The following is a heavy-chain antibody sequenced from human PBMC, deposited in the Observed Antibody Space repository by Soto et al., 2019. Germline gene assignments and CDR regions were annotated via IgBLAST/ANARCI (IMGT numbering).Heavy chain of an antibody. Sequence: SVKVSCKASGGTFSSYAISWVRQAPGQGLEWMGGIIPIFDTANYAQKFQGRVTITADESTSTAYMELSSLRSEDTAVYYCASCPQNCITSSPCCLFFDYWGQGTLVTVSS. CDR2: IIPIFDTA. J-gene: IGHJ4*02. V-gene: IGHV1-69*13. D-gene: IGHD3-10*01. CDR3: ASCPQNCITSSPCCLFFDY. CDR1: GGTFSSYA.